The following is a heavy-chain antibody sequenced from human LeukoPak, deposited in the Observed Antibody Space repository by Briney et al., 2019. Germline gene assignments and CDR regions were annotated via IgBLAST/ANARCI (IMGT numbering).Heavy chain of an antibody. CDR2: ILHDGSNK. CDR1: GFTFSSYG. CDR3: AKDARNYYGSGSYYNVEY. V-gene: IGHV3-30*18. Sequence: PGRSLRLSCAASGFTFSSYGMHWVRQAPGKGLEWVAVILHDGSNKYYADSVKGRFTISRDNSKNTLYLQMNSLRAEDTAVYYCAKDARNYYGSGSYYNVEYWGQGTLVTVSS. J-gene: IGHJ4*02. D-gene: IGHD3-10*01.